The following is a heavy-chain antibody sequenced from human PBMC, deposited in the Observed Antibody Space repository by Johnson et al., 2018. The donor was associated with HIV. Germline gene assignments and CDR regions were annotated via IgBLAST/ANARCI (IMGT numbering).Heavy chain of an antibody. J-gene: IGHJ3*02. Sequence: VQLVESGGSVVRPGGSLRLSCTASGFTFKEYGMSWVRQAPGQGLEWVSGLSWNSGSIGYADSVTGRFTISRDNSKNTLYLQMNSLRAEDTAVYYCARDQGGNHNAFDIWGQGTMVTVSS. CDR2: LSWNSGSI. D-gene: IGHD1-14*01. V-gene: IGHV3-20*04. CDR1: GFTFKEYG. CDR3: ARDQGGNHNAFDI.